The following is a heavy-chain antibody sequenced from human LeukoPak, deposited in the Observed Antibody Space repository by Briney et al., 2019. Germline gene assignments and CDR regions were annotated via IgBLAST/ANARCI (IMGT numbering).Heavy chain of an antibody. CDR3: AKVPLSQSTFDY. V-gene: IGHV3-33*06. CDR2: IWYDGSNK. D-gene: IGHD3-16*01. Sequence: PGRSLRLSCAASGFTFSSYGMHWVRQAPGKGLEWVAVIWYDGSNKYYADSVKGRFTISRDNSKNTLYLQMNSLRAEDTAVYYCAKVPLSQSTFDYWGQGTLVTVSS. CDR1: GFTFSSYG. J-gene: IGHJ4*02.